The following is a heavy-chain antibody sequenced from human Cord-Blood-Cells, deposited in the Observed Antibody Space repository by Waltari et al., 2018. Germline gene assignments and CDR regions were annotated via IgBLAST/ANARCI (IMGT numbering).Heavy chain of an antibody. D-gene: IGHD6-13*01. Sequence: QVQLQESGPGLVKPSETLSLTCTVSGGSVSSGSYYWSWIRQPPGKGLEWIGYSYYSGSTTSNPSLKSRVTISVDTSKNQFSLKLSSVTAADTAVYYCATHSRIAAAGAEYFQHWGQGTLVTVSS. CDR3: ATHSRIAAAGAEYFQH. J-gene: IGHJ1*01. CDR2: SYYSGST. CDR1: GGSVSSGSYY. V-gene: IGHV4-61*01.